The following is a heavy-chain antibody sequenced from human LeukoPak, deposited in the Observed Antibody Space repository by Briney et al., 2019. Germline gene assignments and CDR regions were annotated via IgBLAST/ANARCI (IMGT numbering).Heavy chain of an antibody. V-gene: IGHV3-30-3*01. J-gene: IGHJ4*02. CDR2: ISYDGSNK. Sequence: GGSLRLSCAASGFTFSSYAMHWVRQAPGKGLEWVAVISYDGSNKYYADSVKGRFTISRDNAKNSLYLQMNSLRDEDTAVYYCARDLSDYWGQGTLVTVSS. CDR1: GFTFSSYA. CDR3: ARDLSDY. D-gene: IGHD3-16*02.